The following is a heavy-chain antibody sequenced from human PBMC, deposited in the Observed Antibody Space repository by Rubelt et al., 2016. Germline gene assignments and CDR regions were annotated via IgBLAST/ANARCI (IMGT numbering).Heavy chain of an antibody. V-gene: IGHV3-53*01. Sequence: EVQLMESGGGLIQPGGSLRLSCAASEFSVSTKYMSWVRQAPGKGLDWVSVIYSGGTTYYADSVKGRFTISRDNSKNTLYLPIRSLRAEDTAVYYCAREVAAVGFAPWGQGTQVTVSS. CDR1: EFSVSTKY. D-gene: IGHD6-13*01. CDR3: AREVAAVGFAP. CDR2: IYSGGTT. J-gene: IGHJ5*02.